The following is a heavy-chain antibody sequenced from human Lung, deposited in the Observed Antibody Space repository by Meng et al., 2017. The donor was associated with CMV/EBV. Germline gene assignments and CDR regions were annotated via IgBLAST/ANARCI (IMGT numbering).Heavy chain of an antibody. CDR2: IGTAGDT. CDR1: GFTFSSYD. V-gene: IGHV3-13*01. Sequence: GEXXTISCAASGFTFSSYDMHWVRQATGKGLEWVSAIGTAGDTYYPGSVKGRFTISRENAKNSLYLQMNSLRAGDTAVYYCAGSATVTTLGSRYGMDVWGQGTTVTVSS. D-gene: IGHD4-11*01. CDR3: AGSATVTTLGSRYGMDV. J-gene: IGHJ6*02.